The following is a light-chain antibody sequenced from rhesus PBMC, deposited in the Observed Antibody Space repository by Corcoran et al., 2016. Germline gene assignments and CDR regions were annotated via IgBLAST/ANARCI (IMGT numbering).Light chain of an antibody. J-gene: IGKJ2*01. CDR1: QGIGTY. V-gene: IGKV1-43*01. CDR3: LQYNSFPFT. CDR2: VAS. Sequence: DIQMTQSPSSLSASVGDRVTITCRASQGIGTYLNWYHQRPGKAPNRLIYVASSLESGVPSRFSGSGSGTDFTLTIRSLQPEDFATYYCLQYNSFPFTFGQETNVEIK.